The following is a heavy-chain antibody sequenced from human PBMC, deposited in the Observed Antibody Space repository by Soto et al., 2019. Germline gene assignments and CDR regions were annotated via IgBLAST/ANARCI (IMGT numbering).Heavy chain of an antibody. V-gene: IGHV4-39*07. CDR1: GGSISSSSSY. D-gene: IGHD2-8*01. Sequence: SETLSLTCTVSGGSISSSSSYWGWIRQPPGKGLEWIGYIYYSGSTNYNPSLKSRVTISVDTSKNQFSLKLNSVTAADTAVYYCARDTNGVNYYYGMDVWGQGTTVTVSS. CDR2: IYYSGST. J-gene: IGHJ6*02. CDR3: ARDTNGVNYYYGMDV.